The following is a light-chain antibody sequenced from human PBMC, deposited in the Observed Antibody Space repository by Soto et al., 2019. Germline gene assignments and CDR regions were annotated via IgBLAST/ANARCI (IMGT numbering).Light chain of an antibody. CDR2: DVS. CDR3: SSYAGRNNYV. CDR1: RSNIGSYDF. J-gene: IGLJ1*01. Sequence: QSVLTQPPSASGSPGQSVTISCAGSRSNIGSYDFVAWYQQHPGNAPKLIIYDVSERPSGVPDRFSGSKSGTAASLTVSGLQAEDEADYYCSSYAGRNNYVFGTGTKVTVL. V-gene: IGLV2-8*01.